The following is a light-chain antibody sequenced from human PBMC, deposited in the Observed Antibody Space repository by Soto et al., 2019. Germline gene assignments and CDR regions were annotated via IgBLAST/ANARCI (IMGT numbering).Light chain of an antibody. Sequence: ELVMTQSPATLAVSPGERAALSCRASQSVSSNFAWYQQKPGQAPRLLIYGASSRATGTPARFSGSGSGTEFTLTISCLQSEDFAGYYCQQYNNWPYTFGLGPKLEMK. V-gene: IGKV3-15*01. CDR1: QSVSSN. CDR2: GAS. CDR3: QQYNNWPYT. J-gene: IGKJ2*01.